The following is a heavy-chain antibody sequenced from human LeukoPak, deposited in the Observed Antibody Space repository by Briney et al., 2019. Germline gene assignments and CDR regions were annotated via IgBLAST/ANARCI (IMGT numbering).Heavy chain of an antibody. CDR2: IYYSGST. J-gene: IGHJ4*02. Sequence: SETLSLTCTVSGGSISSYYWSWIRQPPGKGLEGIGYIYYSGSTNYNPSLKSRVTISVDTSKNQFSLKLSSVTAADTAVYYCARVHPLYYYDSSGYYDYWGQGTLVTVSS. CDR3: ARVHPLYYYDSSGYYDY. D-gene: IGHD3-22*01. V-gene: IGHV4-59*01. CDR1: GGSISSYY.